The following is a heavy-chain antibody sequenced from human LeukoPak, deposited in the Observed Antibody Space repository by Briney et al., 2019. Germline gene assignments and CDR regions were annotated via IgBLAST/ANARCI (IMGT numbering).Heavy chain of an antibody. J-gene: IGHJ3*01. Sequence: PSENLSLTCAVSEMSFSAYYWNWIRQSPGKGLEWIGQINYGGSTKYTPSLEGRGTILIDTSKNQFSLKLTSVTAADTAVYYCARGFPPGSGSRGSHAFDVWGQGTMVTVSS. V-gene: IGHV4-34*01. CDR3: ARGFPPGSGSRGSHAFDV. CDR1: EMSFSAYY. D-gene: IGHD6-19*01. CDR2: INYGGST.